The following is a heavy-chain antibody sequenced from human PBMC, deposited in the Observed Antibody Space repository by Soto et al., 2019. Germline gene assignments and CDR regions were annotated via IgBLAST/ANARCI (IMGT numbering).Heavy chain of an antibody. Sequence: QVQLVESGGGAVQPGASLRLSCVASGFDFTYYAMHWVRQAPGKGLESVAVMSSDGSKIHHTDSVKGRVTISRDNSKYTLYLHRNSLRKEDRAVYFCAKDEGVGGTLGLFDYWGQGTLVSVSS. V-gene: IGHV3-30*18. D-gene: IGHD3-10*01. CDR3: AKDEGVGGTLGLFDY. CDR1: GFDFTYYA. J-gene: IGHJ4*02. CDR2: MSSDGSKI.